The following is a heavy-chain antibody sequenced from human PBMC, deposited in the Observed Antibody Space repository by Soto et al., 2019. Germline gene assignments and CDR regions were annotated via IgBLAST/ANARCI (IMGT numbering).Heavy chain of an antibody. J-gene: IGHJ4*02. CDR1: GFTFSSYG. CDR2: ISYDGSNK. CDR3: AKGMGSSGWFFDY. V-gene: IGHV3-30*18. Sequence: GGSLRLSCAASGFTFSSYGMHWVRQAPGKGLEWVAVISYDGSNKYYADSVKGRFTISRDNSKNTLYLQMNSLRAEDTAVYYCAKGMGSSGWFFDYWGQGTLVTVSS. D-gene: IGHD6-19*01.